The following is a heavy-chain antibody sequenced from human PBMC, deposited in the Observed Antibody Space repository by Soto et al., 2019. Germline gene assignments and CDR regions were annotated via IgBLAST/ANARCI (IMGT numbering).Heavy chain of an antibody. V-gene: IGHV1-18*01. CDR2: VSANNGFT. CDR3: ARGGADRHHDS. J-gene: IGHJ5*01. D-gene: IGHD6-6*01. Sequence: GASVKVSCKTSGYTFTNFALSWVRQAPGQGLEWIGFVSANNGFTHFAQKFQGRVSVKTDTCTSTVYLDLRSLSSDDTAVYYCARGGADRHHDSWDQGPPGTVSS. CDR1: GYTFTNFA.